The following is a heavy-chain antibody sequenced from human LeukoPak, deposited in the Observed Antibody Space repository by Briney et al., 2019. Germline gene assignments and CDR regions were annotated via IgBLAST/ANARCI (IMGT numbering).Heavy chain of an antibody. CDR1: GFTFSSNA. Sequence: PGGSLRLSCAASGFTFSSNAMSWVRQAPGEGLGWVSAISVSGGSTYYADSVKGRFTISRDNSKNTLYLQMNSLRAEDTAVYYCAKGFSAHFDYWGQGTLVTVSS. J-gene: IGHJ4*02. CDR3: AKGFSAHFDY. V-gene: IGHV3-23*01. CDR2: ISVSGGST.